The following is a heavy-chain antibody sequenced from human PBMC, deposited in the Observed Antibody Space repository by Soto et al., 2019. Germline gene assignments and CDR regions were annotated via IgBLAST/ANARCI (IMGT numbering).Heavy chain of an antibody. Sequence: KSSETLSLTCTVSGGSVSSSNSFWGWIRQSPGKGLEWIGSISYSGSTSYKPSPKSRITISVDTSKNQFPLELSSVTAADTAMYYCARHGIGGPQIVLVTATHIDYWGQGTLATVSS. CDR2: ISYSGST. J-gene: IGHJ4*02. V-gene: IGHV4-39*01. CDR3: ARHGIGGPQIVLVTATHIDY. D-gene: IGHD2-21*02. CDR1: GGSVSSSNSF.